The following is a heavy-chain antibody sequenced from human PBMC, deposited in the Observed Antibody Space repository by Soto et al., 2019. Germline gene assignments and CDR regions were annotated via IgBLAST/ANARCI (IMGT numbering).Heavy chain of an antibody. V-gene: IGHV3-30*03. CDR3: TRQVYDTSCYDSES. CDR1: GFTFSSYG. J-gene: IGHJ4*01. CDR2: ISYDGSDT. D-gene: IGHD2-2*01. Sequence: QVQLVESGGGVVQPGRSLRLSCEASGFTFSSYGIHWVRRAPGKGLEWMAVISYDGSDTYYADSVRGRFTISRENDKNTLSLQMNRLRAEYTAVYYCTRQVYDTSCYDSESWGHGTLVTVSS.